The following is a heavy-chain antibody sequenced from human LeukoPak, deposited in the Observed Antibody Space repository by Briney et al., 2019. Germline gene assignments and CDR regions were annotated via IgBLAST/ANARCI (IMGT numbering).Heavy chain of an antibody. Sequence: GGSLRLSCAASGFTFDDYAMHWVRQAPGKGLEWVSAISGSGGSTYYADSVKGRFTISRDNSKNTLYLQMTSLRAEDTAVYYCAKDYIYYDILTGSALDYWGQGTLVTVSS. V-gene: IGHV3-23*01. J-gene: IGHJ4*02. CDR2: ISGSGGST. D-gene: IGHD3-9*01. CDR3: AKDYIYYDILTGSALDY. CDR1: GFTFDDYA.